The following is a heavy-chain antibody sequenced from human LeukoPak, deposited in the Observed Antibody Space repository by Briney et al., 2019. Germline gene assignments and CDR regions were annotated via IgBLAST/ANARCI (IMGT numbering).Heavy chain of an antibody. V-gene: IGHV3-21*01. CDR3: ARVGVRYSSGGTFDY. CDR2: ISSSSSYI. Sequence: GGSLRLSCAASGFTFSSYSMNLVRQAPGKGLEWVSSISSSSSYIYYADSVKGRFTISRDNAKNSLYLQMNSLRAEDTAVYYCARVGVRYSSGGTFDYWGQGTLVTVSS. CDR1: GFTFSSYS. J-gene: IGHJ4*02. D-gene: IGHD6-19*01.